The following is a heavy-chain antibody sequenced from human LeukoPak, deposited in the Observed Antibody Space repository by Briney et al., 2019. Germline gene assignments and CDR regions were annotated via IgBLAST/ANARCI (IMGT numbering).Heavy chain of an antibody. D-gene: IGHD3-22*01. Sequence: ASVKVSCKVSGHTLTELSMHWVRQAPGKGLEWMGGFDPEDGETIYAQKFQGRVTMTEDTSTDTAYMELSSLRSEDTAVYYCATARGGYYYNWFDPWGQGTLVTVSS. CDR3: ATARGGYYYNWFDP. J-gene: IGHJ5*02. CDR2: FDPEDGET. V-gene: IGHV1-24*01. CDR1: GHTLTELS.